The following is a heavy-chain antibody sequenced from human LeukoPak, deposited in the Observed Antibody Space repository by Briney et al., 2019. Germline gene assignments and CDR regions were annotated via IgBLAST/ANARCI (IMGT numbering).Heavy chain of an antibody. CDR2: IYTSEST. CDR3: ARDGVVVPALSPWFDP. J-gene: IGHJ5*02. CDR1: GGSISSYY. V-gene: IGHV4-4*07. Sequence: PSETLSLTCTVSGGSISSYYWSWIRQPAGKGLEWIGRIYTSESTNYNPSLKSRVTMSVDTSKNQFSLKLSSVTAADTAVYYCARDGVVVPALSPWFDPWGQGTLVTVSS. D-gene: IGHD2-2*01.